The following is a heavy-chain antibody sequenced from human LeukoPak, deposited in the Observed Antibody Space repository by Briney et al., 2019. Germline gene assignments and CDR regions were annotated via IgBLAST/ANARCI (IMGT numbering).Heavy chain of an antibody. J-gene: IGHJ4*02. D-gene: IGHD5-18*01. CDR3: AREDSYGYPYYFDY. Sequence: PSETLSLTCTVSGYSISNGYYWSWIRQPPGKGLEWIGSLYHSGSTFYNPSLKNRVSISVDTSKNQFSLKLSAVTAADTAVYYCAREDSYGYPYYFDYWGQGTLVTVSS. V-gene: IGHV4-38-2*02. CDR2: LYHSGST. CDR1: GYSISNGYY.